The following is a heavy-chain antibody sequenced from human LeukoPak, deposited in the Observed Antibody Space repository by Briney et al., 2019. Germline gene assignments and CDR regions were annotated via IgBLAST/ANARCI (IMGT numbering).Heavy chain of an antibody. Sequence: ASVKVSCKASGYTFTGYYMHWVRQAPGQGLEWMGWINPNSGGTNYAQKFQGRVTMTRDTSISTAYMELSRLRSDDTAVYHCARAFPPRWSSRGSDPWGQGTLVTVSS. CDR2: INPNSGGT. D-gene: IGHD4-23*01. J-gene: IGHJ5*02. CDR3: ARAFPPRWSSRGSDP. CDR1: GYTFTGYY. V-gene: IGHV1-2*02.